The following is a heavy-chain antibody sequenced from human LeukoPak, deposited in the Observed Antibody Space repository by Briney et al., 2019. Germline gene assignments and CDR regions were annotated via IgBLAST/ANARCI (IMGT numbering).Heavy chain of an antibody. CDR1: DGSFTGYY. Sequence: SETLSLSCGVSDGSFTGYYWAWIRQPPGKGPEWIGEINHSGGSNYNPSLKSRVTMSIDTSKNQFSVNLTSVTAADTAVYYCARGRWLFQYWYFDLWGRGTLITVSS. CDR3: ARGRWLFQYWYFDL. D-gene: IGHD3-22*01. V-gene: IGHV4-34*01. J-gene: IGHJ2*01. CDR2: INHSGGS.